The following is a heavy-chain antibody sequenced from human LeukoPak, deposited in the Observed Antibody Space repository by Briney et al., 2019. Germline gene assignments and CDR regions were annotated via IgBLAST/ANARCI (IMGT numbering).Heavy chain of an antibody. V-gene: IGHV4-34*01. D-gene: IGHD3-3*01. J-gene: IGHJ4*02. CDR3: ARGRAYYDFWSGYSSLDY. Sequence: SETLSLTCAVYGGSFSGYYWSWIRQPPGKGLEWIGEINHSGSTNYNPSLKSRVTISVDTSKNQFSLKLSSVTAADTAVYYCARGRAYYDFWSGYSSLDYWGQGTLVTISS. CDR1: GGSFSGYY. CDR2: INHSGST.